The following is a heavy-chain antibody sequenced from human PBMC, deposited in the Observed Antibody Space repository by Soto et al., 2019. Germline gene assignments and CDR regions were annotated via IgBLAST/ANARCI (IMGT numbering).Heavy chain of an antibody. J-gene: IGHJ5*02. CDR2: INPKSGDT. V-gene: IGHV1-2*02. CDR1: GYTFTDFY. Sequence: QEQLVQSGTEVKKPGASVTVSCKSSGYTFTDFYLHWLRQAPGQGREWVGWINPKSGDTKSSQKSQGRVTMSRDTSVSTAYIDLTSLTSDDTAMYYCATGTHGTTGGYHPGGQGT. D-gene: IGHD1-1*01. CDR3: ATGTHGTTGGYHP.